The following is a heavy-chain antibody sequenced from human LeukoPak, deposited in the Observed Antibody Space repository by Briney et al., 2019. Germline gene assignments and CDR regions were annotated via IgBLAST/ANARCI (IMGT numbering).Heavy chain of an antibody. V-gene: IGHV3-11*03. CDR1: GFTFTDYY. J-gene: IGHJ5*02. CDR3: ARSPDVVETWFDL. D-gene: IGHD2-21*01. CDR2: LSTGTTFI. Sequence: NTGGSLRLSCAASGFTFTDYYMSWIRQAPGKGLEWVSYLSTGTTFINYADSVRGRFTISRDNAKNSLYLQMNSLRAEDTAVYYCARSPDVVETWFDLWGQGTLVTVSS.